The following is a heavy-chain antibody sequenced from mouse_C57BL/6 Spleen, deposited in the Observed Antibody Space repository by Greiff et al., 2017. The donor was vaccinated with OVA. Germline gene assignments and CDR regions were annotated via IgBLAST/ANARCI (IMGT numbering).Heavy chain of an antibody. CDR3: ARAPPGNYGYDGYFDV. Sequence: EVQLQESGPGMVKPSQSLSLTCTVTGYSITSGYDWHWIRHFPGNKLEWMGYISYSGSTNYNPSLKSRISITHDTSKNHFFLKLNSVTTEDTATYYCARAPPGNYGYDGYFDVWGTGTTVTVSS. V-gene: IGHV3-1*01. CDR1: GYSITSGYD. J-gene: IGHJ1*03. D-gene: IGHD2-2*01. CDR2: ISYSGST.